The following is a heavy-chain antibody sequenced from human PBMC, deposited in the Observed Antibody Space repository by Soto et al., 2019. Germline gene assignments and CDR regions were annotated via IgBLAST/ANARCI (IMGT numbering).Heavy chain of an antibody. Sequence: AGGSLRLSCAASGFTFSSYEMNWVRQAPGKGLEWVSYISSSGSTIYYADSVKGRFTISRDNAKNSLYLQMNSLRAEDTAVYYCARLYSTRPNWGQGTLVTVSS. D-gene: IGHD6-13*01. CDR2: ISSSGSTI. J-gene: IGHJ4*02. CDR1: GFTFSSYE. CDR3: ARLYSTRPN. V-gene: IGHV3-48*03.